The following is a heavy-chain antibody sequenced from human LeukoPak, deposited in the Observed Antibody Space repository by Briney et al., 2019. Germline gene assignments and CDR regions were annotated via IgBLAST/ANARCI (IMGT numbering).Heavy chain of an antibody. V-gene: IGHV3-30*02. Sequence: GGSLRLSCAASGFTFGRYGIHWVRQAPGKGLEWVSFIRSDGSKEFYADSVKGRFTISRDNSKNTLYLQMDSLRAEDTAVYYCARDSNWSFDSWGQGTLVTVSS. CDR1: GFTFGRYG. J-gene: IGHJ4*02. CDR2: IRSDGSKE. D-gene: IGHD1-20*01. CDR3: ARDSNWSFDS.